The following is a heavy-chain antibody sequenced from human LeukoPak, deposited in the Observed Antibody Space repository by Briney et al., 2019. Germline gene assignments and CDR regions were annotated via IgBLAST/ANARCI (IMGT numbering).Heavy chain of an antibody. CDR1: GLTLSYYS. CDR2: ISRTSSYI. V-gene: IGHV3-21*01. CDR3: ARDPDYYGSGTYYNHYFDY. J-gene: IGHJ4*02. D-gene: IGHD3-10*01. Sequence: GGSLRLSCAASGLTLSYYSMNWVRQAPGKGLEWVSSISRTSSYIYYADSVKGRFTISRDNTKNSLHLQMTSLRDEDTAVYYCARDPDYYGSGTYYNHYFDYRGQGTLVTVSS.